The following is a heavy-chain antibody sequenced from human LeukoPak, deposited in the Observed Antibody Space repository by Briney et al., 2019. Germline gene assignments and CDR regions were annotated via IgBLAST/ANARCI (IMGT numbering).Heavy chain of an antibody. CDR1: GYTFTGYH. Sequence: ASVTVSCKASGYTFTGYHMHWVRQAPGQGLEWMGWINPHSGGTDYAQKFQGRVTMTRDTSISTVYVELRSLRSDDTAVYYCARFVAAAAPFVDYWGQGTLVTVSS. CDR3: ARFVAAAAPFVDY. D-gene: IGHD6-13*01. V-gene: IGHV1-2*02. J-gene: IGHJ4*02. CDR2: INPHSGGT.